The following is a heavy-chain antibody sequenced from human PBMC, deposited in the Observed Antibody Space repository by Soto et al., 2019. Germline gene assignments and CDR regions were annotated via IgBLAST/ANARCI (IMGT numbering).Heavy chain of an antibody. CDR2: VKSKTDGGTI. Sequence: EVQLVESGGGLVKPGGSLRLSCAASGFTFSNAWMTWVRQAPGKGLEWVGRVKSKTDGGTIDYAAPVKDRITISRDDSKNTLYLQMNSLNTEATAVYYCIGTYSGSSMRFDYWGQGTLVTVSS. J-gene: IGHJ4*02. V-gene: IGHV3-15*01. D-gene: IGHD5-12*01. CDR1: GFTFSNAW. CDR3: IGTYSGSSMRFDY.